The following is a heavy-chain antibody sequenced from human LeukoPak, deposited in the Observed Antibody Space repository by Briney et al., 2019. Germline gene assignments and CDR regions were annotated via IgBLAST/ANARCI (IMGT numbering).Heavy chain of an antibody. Sequence: SETLSLTCTVSGGSLSSSSYYWGWIRQPPGKGLEWIGSIYYSGSTYYNPSLKSRVTISVDTSKNQFSLKLSSVTAADTAVYYCASHFRGTIIYWGQGTLVTVSS. J-gene: IGHJ4*02. CDR2: IYYSGST. CDR1: GGSLSSSSYY. CDR3: ASHFRGTIIY. V-gene: IGHV4-39*07. D-gene: IGHD5-24*01.